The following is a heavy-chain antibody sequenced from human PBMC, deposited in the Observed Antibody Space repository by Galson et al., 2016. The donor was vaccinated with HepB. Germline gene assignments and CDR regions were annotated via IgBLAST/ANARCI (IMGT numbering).Heavy chain of an antibody. CDR2: ISGDGGST. V-gene: IGHV3-43*02. Sequence: SLRLSCAASGFTFDDYTLHWVRQAPGKGLEWVSLISGDGGSTYYADSVKGRFTISRDNSKNSLYLQMNSLRTEDTALYFCAKGGYMCYDSGWVDYWGQGTLVTVSS. D-gene: IGHD5-12*01. CDR1: GFTFDDYT. CDR3: AKGGYMCYDSGWVDY. J-gene: IGHJ4*02.